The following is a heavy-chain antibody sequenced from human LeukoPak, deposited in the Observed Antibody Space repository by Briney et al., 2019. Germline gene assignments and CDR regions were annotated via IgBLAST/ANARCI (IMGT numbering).Heavy chain of an antibody. CDR3: ARGLKGELSFDY. V-gene: IGHV3-9*01. CDR1: GFTFDDYA. J-gene: IGHJ4*02. CDR2: ISWNSGSI. Sequence: PGGSLRLSCAASGFTFDDYAMHWVRQAPGKGLEWVSGISWNSGSIGYADSVKGRFTISRDNSKNTLYLQMNSLRAEDTAVYYCARGLKGELSFDYWGQGTLVTVSS. D-gene: IGHD3-16*02.